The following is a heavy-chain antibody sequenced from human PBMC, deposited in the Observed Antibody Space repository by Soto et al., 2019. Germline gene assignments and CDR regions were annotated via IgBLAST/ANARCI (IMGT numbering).Heavy chain of an antibody. V-gene: IGHV1-2*04. CDR3: ARGRRYCSGGSCYPTEHNWFDP. J-gene: IGHJ5*02. CDR2: INPNRGGT. Sequence: QVQLVQSGAEVKKPGASVKVSCKASGYTFTGYYMHWVRQAPGQGLEWMGWINPNRGGTNYAQKFRVWVTMTRDTSISTAYMELSRLRSDDTAVYYCARGRRYCSGGSCYPTEHNWFDPWGQGTLVTVSS. D-gene: IGHD2-15*01. CDR1: GYTFTGYY.